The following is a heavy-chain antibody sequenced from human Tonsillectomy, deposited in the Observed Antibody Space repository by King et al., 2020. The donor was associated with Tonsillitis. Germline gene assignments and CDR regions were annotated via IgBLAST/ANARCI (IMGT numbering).Heavy chain of an antibody. Sequence: QLQESGSGLVKPSQTLSLTCAVSGGSISSGGYSWSWIRQPPGKGLEWIGYIYHSGSTYYNPSLKSRVTISVDRSKNQFSLKLSSVTAADTAVYYCARWILGGYFAYGAQGTLVPVPS. D-gene: IGHD2-2*03. CDR2: IYHSGST. J-gene: IGHJ4*02. V-gene: IGHV4-30-2*01. CDR1: GGSISSGGYS. CDR3: ARWILGGYFAY.